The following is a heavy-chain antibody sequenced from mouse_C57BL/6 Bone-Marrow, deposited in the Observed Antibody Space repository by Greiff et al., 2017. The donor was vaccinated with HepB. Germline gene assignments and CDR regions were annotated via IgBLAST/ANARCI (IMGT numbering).Heavy chain of an antibody. D-gene: IGHD1-1*01. V-gene: IGHV1-62-2*01. CDR1: GYTFTEYT. CDR2: FYPGSGSI. CDR3: ARHEVYCGGSYSGFEY. J-gene: IGHJ2*01. Sequence: QVQLQQSGAELVKPGASVKLSCKASGYTFTEYTIHWVKQRSGQGLEWIGWFYPGSGSIKYNEKFKDKATLTADTSSSTVYMELSRLTSEDSAVYFCARHEVYCGGSYSGFEYWGQGTTLTVSS.